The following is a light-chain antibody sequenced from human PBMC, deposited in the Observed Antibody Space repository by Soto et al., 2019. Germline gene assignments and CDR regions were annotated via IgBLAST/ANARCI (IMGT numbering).Light chain of an antibody. CDR3: QHYKTWPLS. CDR2: DAS. J-gene: IGKJ4*01. CDR1: QGIGST. Sequence: IVMTQSPATLSVSPGERATLSCRASQGIGSTLAWYQQKPCQTPRLLIYDASTRATGIRARFSGIGSGTEFTLIISSLQSEDFGVYYCQHYKTWPLSFGGGTKVDIK. V-gene: IGKV3-15*01.